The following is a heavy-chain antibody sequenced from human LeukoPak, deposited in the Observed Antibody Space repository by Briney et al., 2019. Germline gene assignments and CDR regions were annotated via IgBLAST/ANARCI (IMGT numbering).Heavy chain of an antibody. J-gene: IGHJ4*02. D-gene: IGHD3-10*01. CDR1: GDSVSSNSAA. CDR2: TYYRSKWYN. CDR3: ARVFFWSGRYYHFYY. Sequence: SQTLSLTCAISGDSVSSNSAAWHWVRLSPSRGLEWLGRTYYRSKWYNDYTISVKSRITINADTFKNQFFLQLNSVTSEDTAGYYCARVFFWSGRYYHFYYWGRGIPGTGSS. V-gene: IGHV6-1*01.